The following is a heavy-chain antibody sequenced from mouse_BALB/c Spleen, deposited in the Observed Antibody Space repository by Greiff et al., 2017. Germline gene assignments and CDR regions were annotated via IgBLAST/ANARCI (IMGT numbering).Heavy chain of an antibody. Sequence: VQLQQSAAELARPGASVKMSCKASGYTFTSYTMHWVKQRPGQGLEWIGYINPSSGYTEYNQKFKDKTTLTADKSSSTAYMQLSSLTSEDSAVYYCARHDYDEGAYAMDYWGQGTSVTVSS. J-gene: IGHJ4*01. D-gene: IGHD2-4*01. CDR2: INPSSGYT. CDR1: GYTFTSYT. CDR3: ARHDYDEGAYAMDY. V-gene: IGHV1-4*02.